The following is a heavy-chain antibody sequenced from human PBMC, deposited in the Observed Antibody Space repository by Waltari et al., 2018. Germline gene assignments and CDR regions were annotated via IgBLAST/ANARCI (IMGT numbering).Heavy chain of an antibody. CDR1: GFTFSNYG. CDR3: AKGPDSSGYFSTWLDP. Sequence: QVQLVESGGGVVQPGGSLRLSCAASGFTFSNYGIHWVRQVPGKGLEWVAFIWSDENNKHYADSVHGRFTISRDNSKNTVFLQMDRLTTDDTAVYYCAKGPDSSGYFSTWLDPWGQGILVTVSS. CDR2: IWSDENNK. V-gene: IGHV3-30*02. D-gene: IGHD3-22*01. J-gene: IGHJ5*02.